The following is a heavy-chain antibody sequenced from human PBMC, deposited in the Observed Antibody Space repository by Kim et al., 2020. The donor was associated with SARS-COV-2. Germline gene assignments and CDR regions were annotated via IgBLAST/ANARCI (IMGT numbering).Heavy chain of an antibody. CDR1: GGSFSGYY. D-gene: IGHD1-26*01. CDR3: ARTVWYSGSYSGSRRHRGNDY. CDR2: INHSGST. V-gene: IGHV4-34*01. J-gene: IGHJ4*02. Sequence: SETLSLTCAVYGGSFSGYYWSWIRQPPGKGLEWIGEINHSGSTNYNPSLKSRVTISVDTSKNQFSLKLSSVTAADTAVYYCARTVWYSGSYSGSRRHRGNDYWGQGTLVTVSS.